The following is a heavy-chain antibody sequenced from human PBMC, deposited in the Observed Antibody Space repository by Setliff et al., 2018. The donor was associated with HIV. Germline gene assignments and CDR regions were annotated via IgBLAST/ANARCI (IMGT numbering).Heavy chain of an antibody. D-gene: IGHD5-12*01. Sequence: PGGSLRLSCAASGFTFSSYEMNWVRQAPGKGLEWLSYISSSGSTIYYADSVKGRFTVSRDNAEYSLHLQMNSLRAEDTAVYYCARARLRNYYYYMDVWAKGTTVTVSS. V-gene: IGHV3-48*03. J-gene: IGHJ6*03. CDR3: ARARLRNYYYYMDV. CDR2: ISSSGSTI. CDR1: GFTFSSYE.